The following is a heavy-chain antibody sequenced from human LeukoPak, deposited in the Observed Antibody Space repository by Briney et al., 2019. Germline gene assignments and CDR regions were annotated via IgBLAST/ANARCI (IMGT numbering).Heavy chain of an antibody. J-gene: IGHJ4*02. V-gene: IGHV3-20*04. Sequence: PGGSLRLSCAASGFTFDDYGLCWVRQAPGKGLEWVSTIDWNGGSTGYADSVKGRFTISRDNAKNSLYLQMNSLRAEDTALYYCARVSDISVAAYFDYWGQGTLVTVSS. CDR2: IDWNGGST. D-gene: IGHD6-19*01. CDR1: GFTFDDYG. CDR3: ARVSDISVAAYFDY.